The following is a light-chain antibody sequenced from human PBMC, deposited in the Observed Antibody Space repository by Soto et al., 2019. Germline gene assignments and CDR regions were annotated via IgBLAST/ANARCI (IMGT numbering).Light chain of an antibody. CDR3: QQLFDSPIT. V-gene: IGKV1-9*01. J-gene: IGKJ5*01. CDR2: AAS. Sequence: IRVTESPSSLSASTGYRVTITWRASQVISTSLAWYQVKPGKAPKLLIYAASTLESGVPSGFSATVSGTAFSLTITSLQPEDFATYYCQQLFDSPITFGQGTRLEIK. CDR1: QVISTS.